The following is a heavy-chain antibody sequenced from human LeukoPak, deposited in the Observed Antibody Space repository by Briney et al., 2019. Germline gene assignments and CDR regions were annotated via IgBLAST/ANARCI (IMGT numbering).Heavy chain of an antibody. CDR2: IYNSGST. CDR1: GGSISSGGYY. Sequence: SQTLSLTCTVSGGSISSGGYYWNWIRQHPGKGLEWIGYIYNSGSTYYNPSLKSRSTISVDTSKNQFSLKLGSVTAADTAVYYCARGYCTNGVCSSDYFDYWGQGTLVTVSS. J-gene: IGHJ4*02. V-gene: IGHV4-31*03. CDR3: ARGYCTNGVCSSDYFDY. D-gene: IGHD2-8*01.